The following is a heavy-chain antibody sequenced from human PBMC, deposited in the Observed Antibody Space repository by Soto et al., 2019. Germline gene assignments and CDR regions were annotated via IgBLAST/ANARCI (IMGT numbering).Heavy chain of an antibody. J-gene: IGHJ3*02. Sequence: GGSLRLSCAASGFTFSSYGMHWVRQAPGKGLEWVAVISYDGSNKYYADSVKGRFTISRDNSKNTLYLQMNSLRAEDTAVYYCAKRSRFQGGDAFDIWGQGTMVTVSS. V-gene: IGHV3-30*18. CDR1: GFTFSSYG. CDR2: ISYDGSNK. CDR3: AKRSRFQGGDAFDI. D-gene: IGHD3-10*01.